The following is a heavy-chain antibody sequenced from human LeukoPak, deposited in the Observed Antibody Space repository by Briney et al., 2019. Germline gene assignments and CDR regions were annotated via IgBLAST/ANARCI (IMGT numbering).Heavy chain of an antibody. D-gene: IGHD4-17*01. V-gene: IGHV3-30*14. CDR2: ISYDGSYT. Sequence: GGSLRLSCAASGFTFSSYTMQWVRQAPGMGLQWVAVISYDGSYTYYSDSVKGRFTISRDSSKNTLYLQMNNPTTDDTAVYYCARGTAVTALFDYWGQGTLVTVSS. J-gene: IGHJ4*02. CDR1: GFTFSSYT. CDR3: ARGTAVTALFDY.